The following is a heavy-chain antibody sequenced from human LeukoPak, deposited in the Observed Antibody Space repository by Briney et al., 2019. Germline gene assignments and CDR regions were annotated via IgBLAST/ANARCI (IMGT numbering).Heavy chain of an antibody. CDR3: AKGGPQYFDY. CDR1: GFTFGDYA. D-gene: IGHD3-10*01. J-gene: IGHJ4*02. V-gene: IGHV3-23*01. Sequence: GGSLRLSCTASGFTFGDYAMSWVRQAPGKGLEWVSAISGSGGSTYYADSVKGRFTISRDNSKNTLYLQMNSLRAEDTAVYYCAKGGPQYFDYWGQGTLVTVSS. CDR2: ISGSGGST.